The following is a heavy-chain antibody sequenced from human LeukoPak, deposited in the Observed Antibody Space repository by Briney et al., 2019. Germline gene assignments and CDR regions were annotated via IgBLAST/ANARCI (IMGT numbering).Heavy chain of an antibody. V-gene: IGHV3-64D*06. J-gene: IGHJ4*02. D-gene: IGHD3-10*01. Sequence: PGGSLRLSCSASGFTFKQYGMHWVRQAPGKGLEYVSGVTNDGGSTSYADSVKGRFTISRDNSKNTVYLQMSSLRAEDTAVYYCTHMVWRDGFDYWGQGTLVTVSS. CDR2: VTNDGGST. CDR1: GFTFKQYG. CDR3: THMVWRDGFDY.